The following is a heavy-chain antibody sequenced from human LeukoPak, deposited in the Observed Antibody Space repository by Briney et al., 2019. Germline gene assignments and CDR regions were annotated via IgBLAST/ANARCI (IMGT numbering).Heavy chain of an antibody. CDR1: GFTFSSYS. J-gene: IGHJ4*02. V-gene: IGHV3-30*18. Sequence: GGSLRLSCAASGFTFSSYSMNWVRQAPGKGLEWVAVISYDGSNKYYADSVKGRFTISRDNSKNTLYLQMNSLRAEDTAVYYCAKDRVRREMATPYDYWGQGTLVTVSS. CDR2: ISYDGSNK. CDR3: AKDRVRREMATPYDY. D-gene: IGHD5-24*01.